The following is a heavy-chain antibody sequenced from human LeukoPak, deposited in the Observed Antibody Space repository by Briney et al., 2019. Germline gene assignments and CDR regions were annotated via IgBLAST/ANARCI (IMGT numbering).Heavy chain of an antibody. CDR1: GFTFSSYS. Sequence: PGGSLRLSCAASGFTFSSYSMTWVRQAPGKGLEWVSSISSSSSYIYYADSVKGRFTISRDNAKNSLYLQMNSLRAEDTAVYYCARLVGNWFDPWGQGTLVTVSS. V-gene: IGHV3-21*01. CDR3: ARLVGNWFDP. D-gene: IGHD6-6*01. CDR2: ISSSSSYI. J-gene: IGHJ5*02.